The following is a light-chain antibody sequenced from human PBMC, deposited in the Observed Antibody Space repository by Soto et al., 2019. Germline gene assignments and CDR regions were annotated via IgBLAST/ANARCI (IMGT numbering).Light chain of an antibody. Sequence: QTVVTQEPSLTVSPGGTVTVTCGSSTGAVTSGHYPYWFQQKPGQAPRTLIYDTSNKHSWTPARFSGSLLGGKAALTLSGAQPEDEAEYYCFLSYSDAQGVFGGGTKLTVL. V-gene: IGLV7-46*01. J-gene: IGLJ3*02. CDR2: DTS. CDR1: TGAVTSGHY. CDR3: FLSYSDAQGV.